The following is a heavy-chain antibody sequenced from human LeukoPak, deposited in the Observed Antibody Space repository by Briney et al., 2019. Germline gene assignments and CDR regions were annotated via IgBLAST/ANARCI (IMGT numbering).Heavy chain of an antibody. CDR3: ARISASRDIDY. J-gene: IGHJ4*02. CDR1: GYTFTSYG. Sequence: ASVTVSCKASGYTFTSYGISWVRQAPGQGLEWMGWISAYNGNTNYAQKLQGRVTMATDTSTSTAYMELRSLRSDDTAVYYCARISASRDIDYWGQGTLVTVSS. V-gene: IGHV1-18*01. CDR2: ISAYNGNT. D-gene: IGHD5-24*01.